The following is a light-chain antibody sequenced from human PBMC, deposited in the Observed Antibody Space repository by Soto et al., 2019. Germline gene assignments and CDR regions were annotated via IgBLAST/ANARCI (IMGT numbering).Light chain of an antibody. J-gene: IGKJ1*01. Sequence: DIQMTQSPSTVSASVGGRVTITCRASQSISMRLAWYQQRPGKAPKVLIYDASNLQSGVPSRFSGSGSGTQFILTISSLQPDDFATYYCQQYNSHSQTFGQGTKVDIK. V-gene: IGKV1-5*01. CDR3: QQYNSHSQT. CDR1: QSISMR. CDR2: DAS.